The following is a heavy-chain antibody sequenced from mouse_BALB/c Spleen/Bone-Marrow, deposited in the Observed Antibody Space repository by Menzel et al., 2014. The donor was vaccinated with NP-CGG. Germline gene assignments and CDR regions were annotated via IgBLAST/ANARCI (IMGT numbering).Heavy chain of an antibody. V-gene: IGHV5-9-2*01. Sequence: EVKLMESGGGLVKSGGSLKLSCAASGFTFSNYGMSWVRQTPEKRLEWVATNSGGGSYTFYSDSVKGRFTISRDNAKNNLYLQLSSLRSEDTALYYCARHAYYDQTEVSFVYWGQGTLVTVSA. CDR2: NSGGGSYT. CDR1: GFTFSNYG. J-gene: IGHJ3*01. D-gene: IGHD2-4*01. CDR3: ARHAYYDQTEVSFVY.